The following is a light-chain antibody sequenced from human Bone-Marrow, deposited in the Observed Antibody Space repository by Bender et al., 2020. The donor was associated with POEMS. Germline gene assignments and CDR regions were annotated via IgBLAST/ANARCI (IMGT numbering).Light chain of an antibody. V-gene: IGLV1-44*01. J-gene: IGLJ3*02. CDR1: SSNIGTNP. Sequence: QSVLTQTPSASGTPGHRVNISCSGSSSNIGTNPVNWYQQLPGTAPKLLIYINNQRPSGVPDRFSGSKSGTSASLAISGLQSEDEADYYCAAWEDSLNGWVFGGGTKLTVL. CDR2: INN. CDR3: AAWEDSLNGWV.